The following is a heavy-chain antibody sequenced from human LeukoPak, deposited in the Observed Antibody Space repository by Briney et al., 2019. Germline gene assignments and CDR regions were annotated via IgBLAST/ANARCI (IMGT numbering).Heavy chain of an antibody. D-gene: IGHD5-12*01. CDR2: ISGSGGST. Sequence: GGSLRLSCAASGFTFSSYAMSWVRRAPGKGLEWVSAISGSGGSTYYADSVKGRFTISRDNSKNTLYLQMNSLRAEDTAVYYCARGGDIGTNWFDPWGQGTLVTVSS. J-gene: IGHJ5*02. CDR3: ARGGDIGTNWFDP. V-gene: IGHV3-23*01. CDR1: GFTFSSYA.